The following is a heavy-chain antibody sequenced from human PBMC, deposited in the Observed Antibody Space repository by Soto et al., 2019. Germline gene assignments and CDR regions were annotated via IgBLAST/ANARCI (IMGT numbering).Heavy chain of an antibody. Sequence: EVQLVESGGGLVKPGGSLRLSCAASGFTFSSYSMNWVRQAPGKGLEWVSSISSSSSYIYYADSVKGRFTISRDNAKNSLYLQMNSLRAEHTAVYYCARCSGGSCTFDYWGQGTLVTVSS. D-gene: IGHD2-15*01. CDR1: GFTFSSYS. J-gene: IGHJ4*02. CDR2: ISSSSSYI. CDR3: ARCSGGSCTFDY. V-gene: IGHV3-21*01.